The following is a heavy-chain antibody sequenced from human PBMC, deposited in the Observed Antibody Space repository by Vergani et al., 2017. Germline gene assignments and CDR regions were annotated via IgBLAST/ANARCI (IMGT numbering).Heavy chain of an antibody. Sequence: QVQLVQSGAEVKKPGASVKVSCKASGYKFTSYGIGWVRQAPGQGLEWMGWISAHNTDPKYVQKFQGRVTMTTDTSTSTAHMELRSLTSDDSAMYYCARVYRYYYGSGSYYPFDYWGQGTLVTVSS. D-gene: IGHD3-10*01. V-gene: IGHV1-18*01. CDR2: ISAHNTDP. CDR1: GYKFTSYG. J-gene: IGHJ4*02. CDR3: ARVYRYYYGSGSYYPFDY.